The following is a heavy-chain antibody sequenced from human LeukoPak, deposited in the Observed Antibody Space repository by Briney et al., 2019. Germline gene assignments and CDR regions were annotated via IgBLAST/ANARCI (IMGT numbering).Heavy chain of an antibody. CDR2: IYHSGST. Sequence: PSETLSFTCTVSGYSLSSGYFWGWIRQPPGKGLEWIGTIYHSGSTYYNPSLKSRVTISVDTSKNQFSLKLSSVTAADTAVYYCARRRTGGTTGAFDIWGQGTMVTVSS. V-gene: IGHV4-38-2*02. CDR3: ARRRTGGTTGAFDI. D-gene: IGHD1/OR15-1a*01. CDR1: GYSLSSGYF. J-gene: IGHJ3*02.